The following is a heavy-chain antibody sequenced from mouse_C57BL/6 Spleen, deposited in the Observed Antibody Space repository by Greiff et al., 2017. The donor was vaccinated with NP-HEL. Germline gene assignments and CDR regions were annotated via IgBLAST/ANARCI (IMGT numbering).Heavy chain of an antibody. D-gene: IGHD1-1*01. V-gene: IGHV5-17*01. J-gene: IGHJ4*01. Sequence: DVHLVESGGGLVKPGGSLKLSCAASGFTFSDYGMHWVRQAPEKGLEWVAYISSGSSTIYYADTVKGRFTISRDNAKNTLFLQMTSLRSEDTAMYYCATGDYYGSSPYYAMDYWGQGTSVTVSS. CDR1: GFTFSDYG. CDR2: ISSGSSTI. CDR3: ATGDYYGSSPYYAMDY.